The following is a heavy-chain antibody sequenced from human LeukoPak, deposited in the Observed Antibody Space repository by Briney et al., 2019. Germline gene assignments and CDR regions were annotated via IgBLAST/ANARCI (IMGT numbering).Heavy chain of an antibody. Sequence: QTLSLTCAISGDRVSSYSAIWNWIRQSPPRGHEWLGRAYYRSKWYIEYAASVKSRITINPDTSKNQFSLQLNSVTPEDTAVYYCARGAFGGIKDGMDVWGQGTTVTVSS. CDR1: GDRVSSYSAI. CDR3: ARGAFGGIKDGMDV. J-gene: IGHJ6*02. D-gene: IGHD3-16*01. V-gene: IGHV6-1*01. CDR2: AYYRSKWYI.